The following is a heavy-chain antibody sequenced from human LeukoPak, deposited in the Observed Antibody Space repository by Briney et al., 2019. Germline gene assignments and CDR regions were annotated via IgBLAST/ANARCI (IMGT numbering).Heavy chain of an antibody. J-gene: IGHJ6*03. CDR2: ISNDGSNK. CDR1: GFTFRSYG. CDR3: AKAEDIVAEPYYSYYMDV. D-gene: IGHD5-12*01. V-gene: IGHV3-30*18. Sequence: PGGSLRLSCAASGFTFRSYGMHWARQAPGKALEWVAVISNDGSNKYYADSLKGRFTISRDNSKSELFLQMNSLRAEDTAVYYCAKAEDIVAEPYYSYYMDVWGKGTTVTVSS.